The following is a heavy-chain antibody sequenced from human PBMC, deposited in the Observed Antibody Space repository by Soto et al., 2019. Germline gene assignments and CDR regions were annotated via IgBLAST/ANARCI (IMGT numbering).Heavy chain of an antibody. Sequence: GLSLRVSCTAAGFTCVDFGISCVIQTQGKGLEWVSAISGSGGSTYYADSVKGRFTISRDNSKNTLYLQMNSLRAEDTAVYYCARGIGVVVVPAAEYDYWGQGTLVTVSS. CDR2: ISGSGGST. J-gene: IGHJ4*02. V-gene: IGHV3-23*01. CDR1: GFTCVDFG. CDR3: ARGIGVVVVPAAEYDY. D-gene: IGHD2-2*01.